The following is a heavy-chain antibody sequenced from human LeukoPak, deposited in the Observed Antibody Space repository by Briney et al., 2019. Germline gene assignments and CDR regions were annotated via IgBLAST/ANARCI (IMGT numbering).Heavy chain of an antibody. J-gene: IGHJ4*02. D-gene: IGHD6-6*01. CDR1: GFTFSSYV. CDR2: ISGSGGST. V-gene: IGHV3-23*01. Sequence: GGSLRLSCAASGFTFSSYVMSWVRQAPGKGLERVSAISGSGGSTYYGDSVKGRFTISRDNSKNTLYLQMNSLRAEDTAVYYCAKVTPSIAVRATWGQGTLVTVSS. CDR3: AKVTPSIAVRAT.